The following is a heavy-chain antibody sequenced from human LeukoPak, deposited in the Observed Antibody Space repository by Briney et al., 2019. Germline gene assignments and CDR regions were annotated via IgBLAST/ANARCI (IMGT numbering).Heavy chain of an antibody. V-gene: IGHV3-74*01. CDR1: GFSFSNYS. CDR3: TTHRVAGGTIDY. D-gene: IGHD6-13*01. Sequence: GGSLRLSCAASGFSFSNYSMNWVRQAPGKGLVWVSRIDSDGSATNYADSVKGRFTISRDNAKNTLYLQMNSLRAEDTAVYYCTTHRVAGGTIDYWGQGTLVTVSS. CDR2: IDSDGSAT. J-gene: IGHJ4*02.